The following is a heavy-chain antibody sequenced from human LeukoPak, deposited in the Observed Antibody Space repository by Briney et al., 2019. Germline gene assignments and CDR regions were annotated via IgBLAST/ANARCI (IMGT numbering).Heavy chain of an antibody. Sequence: PGGSLRLSCAASGFTFSSYWMHWVRQAPGKGVVWVSRINSDGSSTIYADSVKGRFTISRDNAKNTLYLEMNSLRAEDTAVYYCAKDGRIRMPPYFDYWGQGTLVTVSS. CDR2: INSDGSST. J-gene: IGHJ4*02. V-gene: IGHV3-74*01. CDR1: GFTFSSYW. D-gene: IGHD2-2*01. CDR3: AKDGRIRMPPYFDY.